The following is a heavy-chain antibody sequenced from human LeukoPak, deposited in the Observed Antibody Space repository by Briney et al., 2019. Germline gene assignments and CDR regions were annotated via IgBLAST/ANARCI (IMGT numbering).Heavy chain of an antibody. V-gene: IGHV1-2*02. Sequence: GASVTVSCKTSGYMVSDYYMHWVRQAPAQGLEWMGWLRGDTGDTDSPQKFKGRVTMTRDTATNTAYMQLSRLTYDDTAIYFCARVRDNACDYWGQGTLVNVSS. J-gene: IGHJ4*02. D-gene: IGHD1-1*01. CDR2: LRGDTGDT. CDR1: GYMVSDYY. CDR3: ARVRDNACDY.